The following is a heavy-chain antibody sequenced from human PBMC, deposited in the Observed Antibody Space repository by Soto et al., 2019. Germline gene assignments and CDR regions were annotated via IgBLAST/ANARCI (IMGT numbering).Heavy chain of an antibody. CDR2: ISGSGGST. V-gene: IGHV3-23*01. J-gene: IGHJ6*02. Sequence: GGSLRLSCAASGFTFSSYAMSWVRQAPGKGLEWVSAISGSGGSTYYADSVKGRFTISRDNSKNTLYLQMNSLRAEDTAVYYCAKVQSSHSSGWYYYYYGMDVWGQGTTVTVSS. CDR3: AKVQSSHSSGWYYYYYGMDV. CDR1: GFTFSSYA. D-gene: IGHD6-19*01.